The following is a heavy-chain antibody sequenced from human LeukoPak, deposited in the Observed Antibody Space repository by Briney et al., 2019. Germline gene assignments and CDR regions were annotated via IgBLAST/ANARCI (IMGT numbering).Heavy chain of an antibody. CDR3: ARTPRDGYNSPYFDY. Sequence: SSETLSLTCAVYGGSFSGYYRSWIRQPPGKGLEWIGEINHSGSTNYNPSLKSRVTISVDTSKNQFSLKLSSVTAADTAVFYCARTPRDGYNSPYFDYWGQGTLVTVSS. V-gene: IGHV4-34*01. CDR2: INHSGST. J-gene: IGHJ4*02. D-gene: IGHD5-24*01. CDR1: GGSFSGYY.